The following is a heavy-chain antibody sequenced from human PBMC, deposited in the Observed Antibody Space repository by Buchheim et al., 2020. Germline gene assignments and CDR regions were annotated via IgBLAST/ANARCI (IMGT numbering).Heavy chain of an antibody. CDR3: ASIAAAGNYYYYYGMDV. CDR2: IYTSGST. V-gene: IGHV4-61*02. D-gene: IGHD6-13*01. Sequence: QVQLQESGPGLVKPSQTLSLTCTVSGGSISSGSYYWSWIRQPAGKGLEWIGRIYTSGSTNYNPSLKSRVNISVDTSKNQVPLKLSSVTAADTAVYYCASIAAAGNYYYYYGMDVWGQGTT. CDR1: GGSISSGSYY. J-gene: IGHJ6*02.